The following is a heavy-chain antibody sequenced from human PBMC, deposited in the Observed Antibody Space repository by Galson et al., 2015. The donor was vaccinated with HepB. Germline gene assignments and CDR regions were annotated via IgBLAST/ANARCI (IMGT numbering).Heavy chain of an antibody. J-gene: IGHJ4*02. CDR3: ARDGGGGCSSTSCSYCYFDY. V-gene: IGHV1-2*02. D-gene: IGHD2-2*01. Sequence: SVKVSCKASGYTFTGYYMHWVRQAPGQGLEWMGWINPNSGGTNYAQKFQGRVTMTRDTSISTAYMELSRLRSDDTAVYYCARDGGGGCSSTSCSYCYFDYWGQGTLVIVSS. CDR1: GYTFTGYY. CDR2: INPNSGGT.